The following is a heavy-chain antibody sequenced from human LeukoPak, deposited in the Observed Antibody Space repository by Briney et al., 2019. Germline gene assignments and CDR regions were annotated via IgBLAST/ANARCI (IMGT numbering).Heavy chain of an antibody. CDR1: GGSISRGSYY. CDR2: VHSSGST. Sequence: SETLSLTCTVSGGSISRGSYYWRWIRLPAVKGLEWIGRVHSSGSTNYSPSLDSRVTISVDTSKNEIALKLVSVTAADTAVYYCARGPWNWKAGFDYCGQGIPVTVSS. V-gene: IGHV4-61*02. J-gene: IGHJ4*02. CDR3: ARGPWNWKAGFDY. D-gene: IGHD1-1*01.